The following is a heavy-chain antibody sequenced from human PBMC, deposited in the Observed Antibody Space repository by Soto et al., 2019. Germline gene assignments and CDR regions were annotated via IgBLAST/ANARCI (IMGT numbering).Heavy chain of an antibody. J-gene: IGHJ5*02. CDR1: GFSLSTYAMG. CDR3: VHTSGWQHTT. Sequence: QITLKESGPTLVKPTQTLTLSCTFSGFSLSTYAMGVAWIRQPPGKALEWLALVYWNDDNRYSPSLQSRLTTTKDTAKNKMILTTLNRGPAAPATYDGVHTSGWQHTTWGQGTLVTVSS. D-gene: IGHD1-1*01. CDR2: VYWNDDN. V-gene: IGHV2-5*01.